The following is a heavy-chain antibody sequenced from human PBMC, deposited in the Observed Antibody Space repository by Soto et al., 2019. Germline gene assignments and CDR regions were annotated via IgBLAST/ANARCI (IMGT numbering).Heavy chain of an antibody. CDR1: GFTFSGSA. J-gene: IGHJ6*03. Sequence: PVGSLRLSCAVSGFTFSGSAMHWVRQASGKGLEWVGRIRSKANSYATAYAASVKGRFTISRDDSKNTAYLQMNSLKTEDTAVYYCTRHLITGTTINDYYYYYMDVWGKGTTVTVSS. CDR3: TRHLITGTTINDYYYYYMDV. D-gene: IGHD1-7*01. CDR2: IRSKANSYAT. V-gene: IGHV3-73*01.